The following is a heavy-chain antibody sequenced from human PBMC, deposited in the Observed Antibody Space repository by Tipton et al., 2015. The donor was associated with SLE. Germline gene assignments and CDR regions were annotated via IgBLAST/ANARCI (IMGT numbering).Heavy chain of an antibody. D-gene: IGHD2-2*01. CDR3: AKRAGYCSSNGCQGGLDV. CDR1: GFTFDDYA. V-gene: IGHV3-9*01. CDR2: ISWNGRST. Sequence: SLRLSCVASGFTFDDYAVHWVRQAPGKGLEWVSGISWNGRSTVYADSVKGRFTISRDNSKNTVYLQMNSLRPEDTAVYFCAKRAGYCSSNGCQGGLDVWRQGTTVTVSS. J-gene: IGHJ6*02.